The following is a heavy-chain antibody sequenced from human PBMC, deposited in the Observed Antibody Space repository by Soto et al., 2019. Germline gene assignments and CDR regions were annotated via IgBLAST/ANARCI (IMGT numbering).Heavy chain of an antibody. J-gene: IGHJ4*02. CDR2: IIPIFGTA. CDR3: ARHRTADYGDSGGADI. Sequence: QVKLVQSGAEVKKPGSSVKVSCKASGGTFSSYAISWVRQAPGQGLEWMGGIIPIFGTANYAQKFQGRVTITADESTSTAYMELSSLRSEDTAVYYCARHRTADYGDSGGADIWGQGTLVTVSS. V-gene: IGHV1-69*01. CDR1: GGTFSSYA. D-gene: IGHD4-17*01.